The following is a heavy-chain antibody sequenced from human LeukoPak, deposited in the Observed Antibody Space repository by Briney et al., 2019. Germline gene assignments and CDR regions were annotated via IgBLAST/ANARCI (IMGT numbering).Heavy chain of an antibody. CDR3: ARLGGSGRNSYYSAAYGMDV. J-gene: IGHJ6*02. Sequence: ASVTVSCKASGYTFTSYDINWVRQATGQGLEWMGWMNPNSGNTGYAQKFQGRVTMTRNTSISTAYMELSSLRSEDTAVYYCARLGGSGRNSYYSAAYGMDVWGQGTTVTVSS. D-gene: IGHD3-10*01. CDR2: MNPNSGNT. V-gene: IGHV1-8*01. CDR1: GYTFTSYD.